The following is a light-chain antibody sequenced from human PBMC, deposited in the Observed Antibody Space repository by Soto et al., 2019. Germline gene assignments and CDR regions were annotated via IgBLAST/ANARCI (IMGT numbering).Light chain of an antibody. V-gene: IGKV1-13*02. Sequence: AIQVTQSPSSLSASVGDRVTITCLASQDIRGALAWYQQKPGKPPKLLIYDVYTLENGVTSRFSGDSSGTQFTLTISGLQPEDFGTYYCQQFNSYPVTFGHGTRLDIK. CDR2: DVY. J-gene: IGKJ5*01. CDR1: QDIRGA. CDR3: QQFNSYPVT.